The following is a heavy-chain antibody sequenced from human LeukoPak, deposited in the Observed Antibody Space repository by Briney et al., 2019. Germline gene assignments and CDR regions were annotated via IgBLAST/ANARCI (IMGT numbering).Heavy chain of an antibody. V-gene: IGHV3-11*01. CDR2: ISSSGSTI. CDR1: GFTFSDYY. D-gene: IGHD3-10*01. Sequence: GGSLRLSCAASGFTFSDYYMSWIRQAPGKGLEWVSYISSSGSTIYYADSVKGRFTISRDNAKNSLYLQMNSLRAEDTAVYYCARIGSGGSGSYYNFPDAFDIWGQGAMVTVSS. CDR3: ARIGSGGSGSYYNFPDAFDI. J-gene: IGHJ3*02.